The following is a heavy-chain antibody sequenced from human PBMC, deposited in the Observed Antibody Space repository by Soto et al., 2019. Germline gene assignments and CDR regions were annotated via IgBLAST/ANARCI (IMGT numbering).Heavy chain of an antibody. V-gene: IGHV2-5*02. CDR3: AHTRYSISSFDY. J-gene: IGHJ4*02. Sequence: QITLKESGPPLVKPTQTLTLTCTFSGFSLTTDDVGVGWIRQFPGKALDWLAVVYWDDDKRYSPSLKSRLTITKDTSKNQGFLTMSNMDTVDTATYYCAHTRYSISSFDYWGQGTLVTVSS. D-gene: IGHD6-6*01. CDR2: VYWDDDK. CDR1: GFSLTTDDVG.